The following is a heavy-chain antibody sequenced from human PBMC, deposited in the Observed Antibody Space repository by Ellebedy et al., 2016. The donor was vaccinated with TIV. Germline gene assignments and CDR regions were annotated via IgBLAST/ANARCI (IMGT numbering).Heavy chain of an antibody. D-gene: IGHD1-1*01. V-gene: IGHV3-48*02. CDR1: GFSISSYT. CDR3: ARDGNQLDY. Sequence: GESLKISCAASGFSISSYTIHWVRQAPRKGLEWVSSISSSTGNIYYADSVRGRFTISRDTAKNSLYLQMYSLRDEETAVYYCARDGNQLDYWGQGTLVIVSS. CDR2: ISSSTGNI. J-gene: IGHJ4*02.